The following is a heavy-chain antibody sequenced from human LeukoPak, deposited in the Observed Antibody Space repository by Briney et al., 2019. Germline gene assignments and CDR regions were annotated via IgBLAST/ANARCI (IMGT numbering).Heavy chain of an antibody. J-gene: IGHJ4*02. V-gene: IGHV3-48*03. CDR3: ARGYSSGWCLGY. Sequence: GGSLRLSRAASGFTFSSYEMNWARQAPGKGLEWVSYISSSGSTIYYADSVRGRFPISRDNAKNSLYLQMNSLRAEDTAVYYCARGYSSGWCLGYWGQGTLVTVSS. CDR1: GFTFSSYE. CDR2: ISSSGSTI. D-gene: IGHD6-19*01.